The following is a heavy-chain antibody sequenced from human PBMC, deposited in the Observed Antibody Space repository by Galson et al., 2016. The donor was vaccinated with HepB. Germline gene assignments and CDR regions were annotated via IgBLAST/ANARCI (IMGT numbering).Heavy chain of an antibody. D-gene: IGHD7-27*01. CDR1: GFTFSNYS. CDR3: AREATGGFDP. J-gene: IGHJ5*02. V-gene: IGHV3-48*04. CDR2: ISSSSTPI. Sequence: SLRLSCAASGFTFSNYSMNWVRLAPGKGLEWVSYISSSSTPIYYANSVKGRFTISRDNAKSSMYLQMNSLTVEDTAVYYCAREATGGFDPWGQGTLVSVSS.